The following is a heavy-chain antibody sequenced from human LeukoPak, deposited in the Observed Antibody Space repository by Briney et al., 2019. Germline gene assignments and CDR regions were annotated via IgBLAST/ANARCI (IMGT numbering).Heavy chain of an antibody. CDR3: AKDENVDPPSGQIDY. Sequence: AGASLRLSCAASGFTFSSYAMSWVRQAPGKGLEWVSAISGSGGSTYYADSVKGRFTISRDNSKNTLYLQMNSLRAEDTAVYYCAKDENVDPPSGQIDYWGQGTLVTVSS. V-gene: IGHV3-23*01. J-gene: IGHJ4*02. CDR2: ISGSGGST. CDR1: GFTFSSYA. D-gene: IGHD3-10*01.